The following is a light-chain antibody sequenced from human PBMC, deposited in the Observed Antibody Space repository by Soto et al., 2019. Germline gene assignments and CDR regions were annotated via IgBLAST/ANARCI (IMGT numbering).Light chain of an antibody. CDR3: QTWGTGIVL. Sequence: QTVVTQSPSASASLGASVKLTCTLSSGHNSYAIAWHQQQPEKGPRFLMRLNSDGSHTKGDGIPDRFSGSSSGAERYLTISSLRSEDEADYYCQTWGTGIVLFGGGTKLTVL. J-gene: IGLJ2*01. CDR2: LNSDGSH. CDR1: SGHNSYA. V-gene: IGLV4-69*01.